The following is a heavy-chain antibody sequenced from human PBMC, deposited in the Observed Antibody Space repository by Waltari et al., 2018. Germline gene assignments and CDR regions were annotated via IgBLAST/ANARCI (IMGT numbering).Heavy chain of an antibody. V-gene: IGHV3-74*01. J-gene: IGHJ5*02. CDR1: CFTFSSYW. D-gene: IGHD4-17*01. CDR2: MNGDGTNI. CDR3: ARVKLGDYVIST. Sequence: EVQLVESGGGFVQPGGFLCLSCAASCFTFSSYWVQWVRQVPGKGLVWGTRMNGDGTNILDAESVKSRFTISRDNAKNTLYRQMNNLRVEDTAVYYCARVKLGDYVISTWGQGTLVTVSS.